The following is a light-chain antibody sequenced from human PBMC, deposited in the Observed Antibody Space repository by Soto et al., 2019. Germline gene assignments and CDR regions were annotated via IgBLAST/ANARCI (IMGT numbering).Light chain of an antibody. J-gene: IGKJ1*01. CDR1: QGISNY. CDR3: QKYNSAPTT. Sequence: DIPMTQSPSSLSASVGDRVTITCRASQGISNYLAWYQQKPGKVPKLLIYAASTLQSGVPSRFSGSGSGTDFTLTINSLQADDVATYYCQKYNSAPTTFGQGTKVAI. CDR2: AAS. V-gene: IGKV1-27*01.